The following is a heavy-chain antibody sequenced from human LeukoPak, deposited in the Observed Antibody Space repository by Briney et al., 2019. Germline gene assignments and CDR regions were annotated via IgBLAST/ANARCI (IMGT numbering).Heavy chain of an antibody. CDR3: AITPYDSSGYYFGFDY. J-gene: IGHJ4*02. Sequence: PSETLSLTCAVSGYSISSGYYWGWIRPPPGKGLEWIGSIYHSGSTYYNPSLKSRVTISVDTSKNQFSLKLSSVTAADTAVYYCAITPYDSSGYYFGFDYWGQGTLVTVSS. CDR1: GYSISSGYY. V-gene: IGHV4-38-2*01. D-gene: IGHD3-22*01. CDR2: IYHSGST.